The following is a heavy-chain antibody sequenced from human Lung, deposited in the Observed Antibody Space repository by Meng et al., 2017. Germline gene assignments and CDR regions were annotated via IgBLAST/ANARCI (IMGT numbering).Heavy chain of an antibody. Sequence: GQVPPWGAGLVKPSATLSLTCVVSGGSFSDYYWSWIRQPPGKGLEWIGEINHSGSTNYTPSLESQATISVDTSQNNLSLKLSSVTAADSAVYYCARGPTTMAHDFDYWGQGTLVTVSS. D-gene: IGHD4-11*01. CDR3: ARGPTTMAHDFDY. V-gene: IGHV4-34*01. J-gene: IGHJ4*02. CDR1: GGSFSDYY. CDR2: INHSGST.